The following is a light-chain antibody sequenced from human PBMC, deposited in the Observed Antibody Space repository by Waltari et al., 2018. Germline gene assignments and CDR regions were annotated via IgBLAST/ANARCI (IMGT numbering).Light chain of an antibody. J-gene: IGLJ2*01. Sequence: SYDLTQPPSVSVSPGQTASITCSGDQLGNKYACWYRQKPGQSPVLVMYDDDKRPSGIPERFSGSNSGNTATLTISGTQAIDEADYYCQAWDISIVAFGGGTKLTVL. CDR2: DDD. CDR1: QLGNKY. V-gene: IGLV3-1*01. CDR3: QAWDISIVA.